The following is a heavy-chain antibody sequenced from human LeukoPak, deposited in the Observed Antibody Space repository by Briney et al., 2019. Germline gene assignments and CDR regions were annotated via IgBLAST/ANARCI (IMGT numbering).Heavy chain of an antibody. Sequence: PGGSLRLSWAASAFTFGSYSMRWVRHAPGKGREWDSAISGSGGRTYYADSVKGRFTISRDNPKNTLYLQMNSLRAEDTAVYYCAKDCPVKRALNWFDPWGQGTLVTVSS. CDR2: ISGSGGRT. D-gene: IGHD4-17*01. CDR1: AFTFGSYS. V-gene: IGHV3-23*01. CDR3: AKDCPVKRALNWFDP. J-gene: IGHJ5*02.